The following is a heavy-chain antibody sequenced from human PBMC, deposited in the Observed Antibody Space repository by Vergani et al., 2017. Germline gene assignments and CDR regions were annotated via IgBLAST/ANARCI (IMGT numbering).Heavy chain of an antibody. V-gene: IGHV4-4*02. CDR3: AVRPRVNLVGGEIVTKRTFDY. Sequence: QVQLQQWGPGLVTPSGTLSLTCAVYGGSISSDNWWNWVRQAPGKGLQWIGEIHRSRSTNYNPSLESRVTVSRDTAKNQFSLNLMSVTAADTAMYYCAVRPRVNLVGGEIVTKRTFDYWSQGSLVTVSS. CDR2: IHRSRST. D-gene: IGHD3-10*01. J-gene: IGHJ4*02. CDR1: GGSISSDNW.